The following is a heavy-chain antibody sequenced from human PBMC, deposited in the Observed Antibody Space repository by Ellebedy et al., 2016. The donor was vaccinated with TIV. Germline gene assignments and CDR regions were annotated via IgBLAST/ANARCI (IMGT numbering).Heavy chain of an antibody. CDR2: INGYGSST. CDR3: SVGGTLAYLNWQIDS. CDR1: GFTFSNYW. V-gene: IGHV3-74*01. Sequence: PGGSLRLSCAASGFTFSNYWMHRVRQAPGKGLVWVSRINGYGSSTDYADSGKGRFTISRDNAENTLYLQMNSLRAEDTAFYYCSVGGTLAYLNWQIDSWGQGTLVTVSS. J-gene: IGHJ4*02. D-gene: IGHD3-3*02.